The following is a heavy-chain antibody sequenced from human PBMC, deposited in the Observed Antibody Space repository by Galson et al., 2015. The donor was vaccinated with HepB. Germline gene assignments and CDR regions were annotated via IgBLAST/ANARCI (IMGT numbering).Heavy chain of an antibody. CDR3: AKNLAGVLTPAAYYYYYGMDV. V-gene: IGHV3-23*01. J-gene: IGHJ6*02. Sequence: SLRLSCAASGFTFSTYAMSWVRQAPGKGLEWVSGISGSGGNTYYPDSVKGRFTISRDNSKNTLYLQMNSLRAEDTAIYYCAKNLAGVLTPAAYYYYYGMDVWGQGTTVTVSS. CDR1: GFTFSTYA. CDR2: ISGSGGNT. D-gene: IGHD2-2*01.